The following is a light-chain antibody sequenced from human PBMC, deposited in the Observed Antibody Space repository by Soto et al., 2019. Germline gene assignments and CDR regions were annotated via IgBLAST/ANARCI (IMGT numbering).Light chain of an antibody. Sequence: HMTQSPSSLSASVGYIVTITCRSSQSISSYLNWYQQKPGKAPKLLIYAAPSLQSGVPSRFSGSGSGTDFTLTISSLQPEDFATYYCQQSYSTPPITFGQGTRLEIK. V-gene: IGKV1-39*01. CDR2: AAP. J-gene: IGKJ5*01. CDR1: QSISSY. CDR3: QQSYSTPPIT.